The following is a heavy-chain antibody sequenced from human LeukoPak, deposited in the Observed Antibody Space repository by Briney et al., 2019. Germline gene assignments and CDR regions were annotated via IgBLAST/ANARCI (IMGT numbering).Heavy chain of an antibody. CDR2: IYYSGST. D-gene: IGHD3-9*01. CDR3: ARSKDILTGYCFDY. J-gene: IGHJ4*02. CDR1: GGSISSYY. Sequence: SQTLSLTCTVSGGSISSYYWSWIRQPPGKGLEWIGYIYYSGSTNYNPSLKSRVTISVDTSKNQFSLKLSSVTAAGTAVYYCARSKDILTGYCFDYWGQGTLVTVSS. V-gene: IGHV4-59*01.